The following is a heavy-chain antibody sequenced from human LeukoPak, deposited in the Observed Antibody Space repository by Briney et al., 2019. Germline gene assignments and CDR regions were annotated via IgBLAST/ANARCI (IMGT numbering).Heavy chain of an antibody. CDR2: IYYSGST. D-gene: IGHD2-15*01. Sequence: SETLSLTCTVSGGSISRSSYYWGWIRQPPGKGLEWIGSIYYSGSTYYNSSLKSRVTISVDTSKNQFSLKLSSVTAADTAVYYCARGRRRYCSGGSCYSEYYYYYMDVWGKGTTVTVSS. CDR1: GGSISRSSYY. J-gene: IGHJ6*03. CDR3: ARGRRRYCSGGSCYSEYYYYYMDV. V-gene: IGHV4-39*07.